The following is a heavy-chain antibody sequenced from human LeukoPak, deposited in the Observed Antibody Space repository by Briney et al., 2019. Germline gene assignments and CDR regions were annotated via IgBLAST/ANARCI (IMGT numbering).Heavy chain of an antibody. Sequence: GGSLRLSCAASGFTFSTYVMSWVRQAPGKGLEWVSAISGSGDSTYHADSVKGRFTISRDNSKNTLYLQMNSLRAEDTAVYYCAKDRRITIFGVGGAFDIWGQGTMVTVSS. D-gene: IGHD3-3*01. CDR2: ISGSGDST. J-gene: IGHJ3*02. CDR1: GFTFSTYV. CDR3: AKDRRITIFGVGGAFDI. V-gene: IGHV3-23*01.